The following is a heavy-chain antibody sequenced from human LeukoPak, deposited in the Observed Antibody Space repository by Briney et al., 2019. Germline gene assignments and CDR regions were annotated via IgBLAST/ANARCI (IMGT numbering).Heavy chain of an antibody. CDR1: GYRFTSYC. J-gene: IGHJ4*02. V-gene: IGHV5-51*01. D-gene: IGHD3-10*01. Sequence: ESLKISFKGSGYRFTSYCIGWVCQMPGKGLEWMWIIYPADSDTRYSPSFQGQVTISADKSISTAYLQWSSLKASDTAMYYCARRVADYFDYWGQGTLVTVSS. CDR3: ARRVADYFDY. CDR2: IYPADSDT.